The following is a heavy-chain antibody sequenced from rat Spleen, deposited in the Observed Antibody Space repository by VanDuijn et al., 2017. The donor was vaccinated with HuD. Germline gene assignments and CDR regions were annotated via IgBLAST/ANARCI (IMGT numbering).Heavy chain of an antibody. CDR2: ITNTGGAT. CDR3: TTAGTRISRFAY. J-gene: IGHJ3*01. Sequence: EVQLVESGGGLVQPGRSLRLSCVASGFPFNNYWMTWIRQAPRKGLEWIASITNTGGATYYPDSVQGRFTIYREDAKSTVCLQINSLRSEETATYYCTTAGTRISRFAYWGQGTLVTVSS. CDR1: GFPFNNYW. D-gene: IGHD1-4*01. V-gene: IGHV5-31*01.